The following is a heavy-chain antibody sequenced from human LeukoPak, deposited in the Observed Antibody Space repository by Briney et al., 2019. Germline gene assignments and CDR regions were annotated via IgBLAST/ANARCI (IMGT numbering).Heavy chain of an antibody. CDR2: ISSSGSTI. J-gene: IGHJ4*02. D-gene: IGHD1-26*01. CDR3: ARVARPKEYYFDY. Sequence: GGSLRLSCAASGLTFSDYYMSWIRQAPGKGLERVSYISSSGSTIYYADSVKGRFSISRDNAKNSLYLQMNGLRAEDTAVYYCARVARPKEYYFDYWGQGTLVTVSS. CDR1: GLTFSDYY. V-gene: IGHV3-11*04.